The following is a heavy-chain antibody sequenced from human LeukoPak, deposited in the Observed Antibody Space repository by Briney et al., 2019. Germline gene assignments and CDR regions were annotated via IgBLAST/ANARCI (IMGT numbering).Heavy chain of an antibody. V-gene: IGHV3-30*02. J-gene: IGHJ5*02. CDR1: GFIFSDYY. D-gene: IGHD3-22*01. CDR2: IRYDGSNK. Sequence: PGGSLRLSCDASGFIFSDYYMHWVRQAPGKGLEWVAFIRYDGSNKYYADSVKGRFTISRDNSKNTLYLQMNSLRAEDTAVYYCAAVPYYYYDSSGYYRGGLNWFDPWGQGTLVTVSS. CDR3: AAVPYYYYDSSGYYRGGLNWFDP.